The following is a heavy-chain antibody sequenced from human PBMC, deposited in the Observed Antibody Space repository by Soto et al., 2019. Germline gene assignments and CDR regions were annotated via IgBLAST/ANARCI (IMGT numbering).Heavy chain of an antibody. Sequence: SETLSLTCTVSGGSISSYYWSWIRQPPGKGLEWIGYIYYSGSTNYNPSLKSRVTISVDTSKNQFSLKLSSVTAADTAVYYCARVLLGIAVGNNWFDPWGQGTLVTVSS. J-gene: IGHJ5*02. CDR2: IYYSGST. D-gene: IGHD6-19*01. CDR1: GGSISSYY. V-gene: IGHV4-59*01. CDR3: ARVLLGIAVGNNWFDP.